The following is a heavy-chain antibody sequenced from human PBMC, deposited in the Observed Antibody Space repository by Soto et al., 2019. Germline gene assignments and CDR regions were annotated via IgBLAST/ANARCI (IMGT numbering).Heavy chain of an antibody. Sequence: QVQLQESGPGLVKPSGTLSLTCAVSGGSISSSNWWSWVRQPPGKGLEWMGEIYDSGGTNYNPSLKSRVTISVDKSKNQFSLKLSSVTAADTAVYYCARVAPVAVLRYFDWLLSPWGQGTLVTVSS. J-gene: IGHJ5*02. CDR2: IYDSGGT. CDR3: ARVAPVAVLRYFDWLLSP. CDR1: GGSISSSNW. D-gene: IGHD3-9*01. V-gene: IGHV4-4*02.